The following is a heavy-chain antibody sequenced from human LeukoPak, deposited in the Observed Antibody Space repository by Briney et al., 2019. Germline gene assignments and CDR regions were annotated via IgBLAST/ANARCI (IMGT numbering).Heavy chain of an antibody. CDR3: ARMGLLNWNAPPSDY. CDR2: ISSSSSYI. CDR1: GFTFSSYS. D-gene: IGHD1-20*01. V-gene: IGHV3-21*01. Sequence: GGSLRLSCAASGFTFSSYSMNWVRQASGKGLEWVSSISSSSSYIYYADSVKGRFTISRDNAKNSLYLQMNSLSAEDTAVYYCARMGLLNWNAPPSDYWGQGTLVTVSS. J-gene: IGHJ4*02.